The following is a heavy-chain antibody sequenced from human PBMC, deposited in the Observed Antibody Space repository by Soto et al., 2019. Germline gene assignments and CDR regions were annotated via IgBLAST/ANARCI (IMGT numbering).Heavy chain of an antibody. CDR1: GYNFTNYL. D-gene: IGHD7-27*01. CDR2: IYPGDSDT. V-gene: IGHV5-51*01. J-gene: IGHJ4*02. Sequence: PGESLKISCRGSGYNFTNYLIGCVRQIPGEGLEWMGIIYPGDSDTRYSPSFQGQVTISADKSISTAYLQWRSLKASDTAMYDCARPSITRANFEYWGQGTMVTVSS. CDR3: ARPSITRANFEY.